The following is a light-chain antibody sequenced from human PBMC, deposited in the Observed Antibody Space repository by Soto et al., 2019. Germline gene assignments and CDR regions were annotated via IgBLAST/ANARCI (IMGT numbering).Light chain of an antibody. CDR2: AAS. Sequence: IRMTHSPSSLSASTGDIVTITFRAIQGISSYLAWYQQKPGQAPKLLIYAASTLQSGVPSRFSGSASGTDFTLTISSLQPEDFATYYCQQSYSAPSTFGQGTRLEIK. J-gene: IGKJ5*01. CDR1: QGISSY. CDR3: QQSYSAPST. V-gene: IGKV1-8*01.